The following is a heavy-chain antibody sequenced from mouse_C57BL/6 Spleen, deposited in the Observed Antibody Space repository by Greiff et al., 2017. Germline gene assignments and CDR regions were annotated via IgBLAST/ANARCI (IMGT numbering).Heavy chain of an antibody. Sequence: EVNVVESGGGLVQSGRSLRLSCATSGFTFSDFYLEWVRQAPGKGLEWIAASRNKANEYTTEYSASVKGRFIVSRETSQSILYLQMNALRAEATDINYCARDAYSNYKGYAMDYWGKGTSVTVSS. V-gene: IGHV7-1*01. CDR3: ARDAYSNYKGYAMDY. D-gene: IGHD2-5*01. CDR2: SRNKANEYTT. J-gene: IGHJ4*01. CDR1: GFTFSDFY.